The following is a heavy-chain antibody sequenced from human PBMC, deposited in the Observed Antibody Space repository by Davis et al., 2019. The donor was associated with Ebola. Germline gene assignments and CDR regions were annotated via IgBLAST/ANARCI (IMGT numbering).Heavy chain of an antibody. V-gene: IGHV3-73*01. D-gene: IGHD2-21*02. Sequence: GESLKISCAASGFAFSGSAIHWVRQASGKGLEWVGRIRSKPKNYATTYAASVKGRFTISRDDSENTAFLQMTNLKTEDTVVYFCTRWASGGDLFDYWGLGTLVTVSS. CDR2: IRSKPKNYAT. CDR1: GFAFSGSA. CDR3: TRWASGGDLFDY. J-gene: IGHJ4*02.